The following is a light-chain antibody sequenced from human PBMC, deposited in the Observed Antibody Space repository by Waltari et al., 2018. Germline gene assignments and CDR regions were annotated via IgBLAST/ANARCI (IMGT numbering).Light chain of an antibody. J-gene: IGLJ2*01. Sequence: QSVLTQPPSASGTPGQRVTISCSGSSSHLGSTYVYCSQQLPGPAPKLLIYRNNQRPSGVPDRFSGSKSGTSASLAISGLRSEDEADYYCATWDDSLSGHVVFGGGTKLTVL. V-gene: IGLV1-47*01. CDR3: ATWDDSLSGHVV. CDR1: SSHLGSTY. CDR2: RNN.